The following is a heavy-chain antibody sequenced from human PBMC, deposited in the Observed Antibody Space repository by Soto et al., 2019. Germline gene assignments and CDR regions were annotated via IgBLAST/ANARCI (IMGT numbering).Heavy chain of an antibody. CDR1: GFTFDDYA. J-gene: IGHJ3*02. D-gene: IGHD3-3*01. CDR2: ISWNSGSI. V-gene: IGHV3-9*01. Sequence: GGSLRLSCAASGFTFDDYAMHWVRQAPGKGLEWVSGISWNSGSIGYADSVKGRFTISRDNAKNSLYLQMNSLRAEDTALYYCAKVLYDFWSGPVGTDAFDIWGQGTMVTVSS. CDR3: AKVLYDFWSGPVGTDAFDI.